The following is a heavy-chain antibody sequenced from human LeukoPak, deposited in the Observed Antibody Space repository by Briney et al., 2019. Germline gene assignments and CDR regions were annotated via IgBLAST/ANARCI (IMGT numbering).Heavy chain of an antibody. J-gene: IGHJ4*02. CDR1: GFTFGDDT. Sequence: PGGSLRLSCTPSGFTFGDDTMSWFRQAPGKGLEWVGFIRSKVHGGTAEYAASVKGRFTLSRDDSKSIAYLQMNSLKTEDTAVYYCTTINSWGQGTLVTVSS. CDR2: IRSKVHGGTA. V-gene: IGHV3-49*03. CDR3: TTINS. D-gene: IGHD2/OR15-2a*01.